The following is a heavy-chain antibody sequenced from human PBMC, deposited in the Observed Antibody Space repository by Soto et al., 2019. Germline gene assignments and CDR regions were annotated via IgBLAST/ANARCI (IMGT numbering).Heavy chain of an antibody. CDR1: GYTFTSYY. V-gene: IGHV1-46*01. CDR3: ARNPHDVSGYTQGIDF. D-gene: IGHD3-22*01. Sequence: ASVKVSCKASGYTFTSYYMHWVRQAPGQGLEWMGIINPSGDSTSYAQKFQGRVTMTRDTSTSTVYMELSSLRSEDTAVYYCARNPHDVSGYTQGIDFRAQGATVTVSS. CDR2: INPSGDST. J-gene: IGHJ6*02.